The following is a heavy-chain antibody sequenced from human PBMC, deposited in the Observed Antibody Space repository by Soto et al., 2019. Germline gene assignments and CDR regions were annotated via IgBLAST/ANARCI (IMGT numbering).Heavy chain of an antibody. CDR1: GGTFSSYA. D-gene: IGHD6-13*01. J-gene: IGHJ6*02. V-gene: IGHV1-69*13. CDR3: ARAHRMYSSSWLPPNYYYYGMDV. CDR2: IIPIFGTA. Sequence: SVKVSCKASGGTFSSYAISWVRQAPGQGLEWMGGIIPIFGTANYAQKFQGRVTITADESTSTAYMELSSLRSEDTAVYYCARAHRMYSSSWLPPNYYYYGMDVWGQGTTVTVSS.